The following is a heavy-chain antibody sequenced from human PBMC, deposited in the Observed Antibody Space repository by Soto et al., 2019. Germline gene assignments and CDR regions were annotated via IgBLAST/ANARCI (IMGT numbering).Heavy chain of an antibody. CDR2: IYYSGNT. CDR3: AGPSGTYSGGIDY. D-gene: IGHD1-26*01. J-gene: IGHJ4*02. Sequence: SETLSLTCAVSGGSIISSNWWSWVRQPPGKGLEWIGEIYYSGNTNANPSLKSRVTLSLDKSKNHFSLMLSSVTAADTAIYYCAGPSGTYSGGIDYWGQGTTVTVSS. CDR1: GGSIISSNW. V-gene: IGHV4-4*02.